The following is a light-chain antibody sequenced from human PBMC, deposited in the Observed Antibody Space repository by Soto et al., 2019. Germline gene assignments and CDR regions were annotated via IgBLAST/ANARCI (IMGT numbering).Light chain of an antibody. CDR1: SSNFGSNP. J-gene: IGLJ2*01. CDR2: RSN. CDR3: SAWDDSLYGPV. Sequence: QPVLTQPPSASGTPGQRVTISCSGGSSNFGSNPVNWYQQQLPGTAPKLLIYRSNQRPSGVPDRFSASKSGTSASLAISGLQSEDEATYYCSAWDDSLYGPVFGGGTKVTVL. V-gene: IGLV1-44*01.